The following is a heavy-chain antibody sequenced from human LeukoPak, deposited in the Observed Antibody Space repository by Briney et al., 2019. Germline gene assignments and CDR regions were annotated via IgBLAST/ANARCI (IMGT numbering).Heavy chain of an antibody. CDR1: GYTFTSYY. Sequence: ASVKVSCKASGYTFTSYYMHWVRQAPGQGLEWMGIINPSGGSTSYARKFQGRVSMTRATSISTAYLELSSLTFEDTAVYYCARTPPKGDIDYWGQGTLVTVSS. CDR2: INPSGGST. V-gene: IGHV1-46*01. CDR3: ARTPPKGDIDY. J-gene: IGHJ4*02. D-gene: IGHD2-21*02.